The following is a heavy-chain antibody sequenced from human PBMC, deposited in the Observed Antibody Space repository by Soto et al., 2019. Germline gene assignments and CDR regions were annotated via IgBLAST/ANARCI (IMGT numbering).Heavy chain of an antibody. D-gene: IGHD5-12*01. V-gene: IGHV4-39*01. CDR2: IYYSGST. CDR3: ASHQGPFSGYDADALDI. Sequence: SETLSLTCTVSGGSISSSSYYWGWIRQPPGKGLEWIGSIYYSGSTYYNPSLKSRVTISVDTSKNQFSLKLSSVTAADTAVYYCASHQGPFSGYDADALDIWGQRTMVTVSS. J-gene: IGHJ3*02. CDR1: GGSISSSSYY.